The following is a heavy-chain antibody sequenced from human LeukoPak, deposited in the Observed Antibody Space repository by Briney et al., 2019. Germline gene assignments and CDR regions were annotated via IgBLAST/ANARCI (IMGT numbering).Heavy chain of an antibody. V-gene: IGHV1-2*06. CDR1: GYTFTDYY. J-gene: IGHJ4*02. Sequence: ASVKVSCKASGYTFTDYYVHWVRQAPGQGLEWVGRINPKTGDTDYAQRFHGRVTMTRDTSISTAFLELSSLRSDDTAVHYCARENERIYYFDFWGQGTLLTVSS. CDR3: ARENERIYYFDF. D-gene: IGHD1-1*01. CDR2: INPKTGDT.